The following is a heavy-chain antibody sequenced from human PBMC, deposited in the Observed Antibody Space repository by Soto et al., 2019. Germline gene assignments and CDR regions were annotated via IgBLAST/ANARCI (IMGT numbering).Heavy chain of an antibody. D-gene: IGHD6-13*01. CDR2: IIPIFGTA. J-gene: IGHJ6*02. V-gene: IGHV1-69*13. Sequence: SVKVSCKASGGTFGSYAISWVRQAPGQGLEWMGGIIPIFGTANYAQKFQGRVTITADESTSTAYMELSSLRSEDTAVYYCARDTRYSSHNNGMDVWGQGTTVTVSS. CDR3: ARDTRYSSHNNGMDV. CDR1: GGTFGSYA.